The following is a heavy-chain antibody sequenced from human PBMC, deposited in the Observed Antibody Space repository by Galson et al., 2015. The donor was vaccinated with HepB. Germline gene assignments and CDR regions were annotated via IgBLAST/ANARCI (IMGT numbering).Heavy chain of an antibody. Sequence: SLRLSCAASGFTFSSYAMSWVRQAPGKGLEWVSGISGSGGNTYYADSVKGRFTISRDNSNNTLYLQMNSLRAEDTAVYYCAKEEGYGAQWYFALWGRGTLVTVSS. CDR1: GFTFSSYA. CDR2: ISGSGGNT. V-gene: IGHV3-23*01. J-gene: IGHJ2*01. D-gene: IGHD4-17*01. CDR3: AKEEGYGAQWYFAL.